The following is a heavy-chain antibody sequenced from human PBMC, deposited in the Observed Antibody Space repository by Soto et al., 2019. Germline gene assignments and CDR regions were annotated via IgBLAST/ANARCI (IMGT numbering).Heavy chain of an antibody. CDR2: ISGSGGST. CDR1: GFTFSSYA. Sequence: GGSLRLSCAASGFTFSSYAMSWVRQAPGKGLEWVSAISGSGGSTYYADSVKGRFTISRDNSKNTLYLQMNSLRAEDTAVYYCAKDNGDSSSWYFDAFDIWGQGTMVTVSS. D-gene: IGHD6-13*01. J-gene: IGHJ3*02. CDR3: AKDNGDSSSWYFDAFDI. V-gene: IGHV3-23*01.